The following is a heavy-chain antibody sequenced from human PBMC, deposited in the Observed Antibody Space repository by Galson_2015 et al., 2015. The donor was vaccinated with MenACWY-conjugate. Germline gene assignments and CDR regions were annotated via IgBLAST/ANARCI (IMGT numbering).Heavy chain of an antibody. V-gene: IGHV3-74*01. CDR2: IKADGSFS. CDR1: GFTFSSYW. J-gene: IGHJ4*02. D-gene: IGHD1-1*01. CDR3: ARENNWSFDS. Sequence: SLRLSCAASGFTFSSYWMHWVRQPPGKGLEWVSYIKADGSFSNYADSVKGRFTISTDNAKNMVYLQMDGLGDEDTAVYFCARENNWSFDSWGQGTLVTVSS.